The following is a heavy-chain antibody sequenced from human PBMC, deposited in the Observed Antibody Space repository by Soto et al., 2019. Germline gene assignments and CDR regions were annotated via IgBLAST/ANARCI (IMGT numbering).Heavy chain of an antibody. CDR1: GFTFSSYS. D-gene: IGHD6-19*01. CDR2: ISSSSSYI. Sequence: EVQLVESGGGLVKPGGSLRLSCAASGFTFSSYSMNGVRQAPGKGLEWVSSISSSSSYIYYADSVKGRFTISRDNAKNSLYLQMNSLRAEDTAVYYCAREGIAVAGTQWYFDLWGRGTLVTVSS. V-gene: IGHV3-21*01. CDR3: AREGIAVAGTQWYFDL. J-gene: IGHJ2*01.